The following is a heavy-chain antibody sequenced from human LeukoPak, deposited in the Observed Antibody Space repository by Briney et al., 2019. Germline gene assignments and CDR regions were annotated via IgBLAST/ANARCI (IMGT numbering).Heavy chain of an antibody. CDR3: TRGVPNFGVVIMDPRIWFDP. V-gene: IGHV1-24*01. J-gene: IGHJ5*02. CDR1: GYTLTELS. CDR2: FDPEDGET. D-gene: IGHD3-3*01. Sequence: ASVKVSCKVSGYTLTELSMHWVRQAPGKGLEWMGGFDPEDGETIYAQKFQGRVTMTEDTSTDTAYMELSSLRSEDTAVYYCTRGVPNFGVVIMDPRIWFDPWGQGTLVTVSS.